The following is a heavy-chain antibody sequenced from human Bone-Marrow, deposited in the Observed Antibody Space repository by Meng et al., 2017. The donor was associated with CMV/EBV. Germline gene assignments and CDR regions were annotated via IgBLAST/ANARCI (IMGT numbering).Heavy chain of an antibody. CDR3: ARERGDSGYDAFDY. D-gene: IGHD5-12*01. J-gene: IGHJ4*02. CDR1: GYTFPDYY. CDR2: TDPNRGAT. V-gene: IGHV1-2*02. Sequence: ASVKVSCKASGYTFPDYYIHWVRQAPGQGLQWMGWTDPNRGATHYAQKFQGRVTMTRDTSISAAYMDLSRLRFDDTAGYWCARERGDSGYDAFDYWGQGTLVTVSS.